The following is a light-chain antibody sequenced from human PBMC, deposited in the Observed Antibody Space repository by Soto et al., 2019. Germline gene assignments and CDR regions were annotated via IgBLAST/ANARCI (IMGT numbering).Light chain of an antibody. V-gene: IGLV2-14*01. CDR3: AAWDDSLSGYV. CDR2: EVT. CDR1: SSDVGDYNY. Sequence: QSALTQPASVSGSPGQSITISCTVTSSDVGDYNYVSWYQKHPGKAPKLMIYEVTNRPSGVSNRFSGSKSGNTASLTISGLQAEDEADYYCAAWDDSLSGYVFGTGTKVTVL. J-gene: IGLJ1*01.